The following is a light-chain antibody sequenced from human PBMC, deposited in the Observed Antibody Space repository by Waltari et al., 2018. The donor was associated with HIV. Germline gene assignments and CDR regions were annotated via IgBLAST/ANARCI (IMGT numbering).Light chain of an antibody. CDR2: SNN. V-gene: IGLV1-47*02. Sequence: QSVLTQPPSASGTPGQRVTISCSGSSSNIGSKYVYWSQQLPGTAPKLLIYSNNQRPSGCPDRCSGSKSGTSASLAISGLRSEDEADYYCAAWDDSMSGPHVVFGGGTKLTVL. J-gene: IGLJ2*01. CDR3: AAWDDSMSGPHVV. CDR1: SSNIGSKY.